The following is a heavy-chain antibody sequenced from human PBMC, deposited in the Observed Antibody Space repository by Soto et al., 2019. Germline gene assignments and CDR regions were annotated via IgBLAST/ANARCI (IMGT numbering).Heavy chain of an antibody. Sequence: SETLSLTCAVYGGSFSGYYWSWIRQPPGKGLEWIGEINHSGSTNYNPSLKSRVTISVDTSKNQFSLKLSSVTAADTAVYYCARRPGPMDVWGKGTTVTVSS. V-gene: IGHV4-34*01. CDR1: GGSFSGYY. J-gene: IGHJ6*03. CDR3: ARRPGPMDV. CDR2: INHSGST. D-gene: IGHD2-2*01.